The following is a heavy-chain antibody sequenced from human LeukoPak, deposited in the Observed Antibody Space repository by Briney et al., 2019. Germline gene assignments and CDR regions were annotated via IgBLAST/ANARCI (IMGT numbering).Heavy chain of an antibody. J-gene: IGHJ4*02. CDR3: AILFWSGYYTDY. CDR1: GFTFSSYS. CDR2: ISSSSSYI. V-gene: IGHV3-21*01. D-gene: IGHD3-3*01. Sequence: GGSLRLSCAASGFTFSSYSMNWVRQAPGKGLEWVSSISSSSSYIYYADSVKGRFTISRDNAKNSLYLQMNSLRAEDTAVYYCAILFWSGYYTDYWGQGTLVTVSS.